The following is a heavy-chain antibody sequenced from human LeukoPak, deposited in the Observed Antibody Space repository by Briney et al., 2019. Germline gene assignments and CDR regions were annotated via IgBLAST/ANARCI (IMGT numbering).Heavy chain of an antibody. V-gene: IGHV3-11*01. CDR3: VRENWGHCDS. CDR1: GFTFSDYY. CDR2: ITNSGTNT. Sequence: PGGSLRLSCAASGFTFSDYYMGWIRQAPGKGLEWVSYITNSGTNTYYADSVEGRFTVSRDNAKNSLYLQMSSLRAEDTALYYCVRENWGHCDSWGQGTLVTVSS. D-gene: IGHD7-27*01. J-gene: IGHJ4*02.